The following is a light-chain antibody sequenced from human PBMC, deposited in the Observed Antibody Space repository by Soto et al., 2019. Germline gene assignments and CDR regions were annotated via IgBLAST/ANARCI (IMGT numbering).Light chain of an antibody. V-gene: IGLV2-11*01. CDR2: DVS. J-gene: IGLJ2*01. CDR1: SSDVGGYNY. CDR3: CSYAGTYTPL. Sequence: QSVLTQPRLVSGSPGQSVTISCTGTSSDVGGYNYVSWYQHNPGKAPKLMIFDVSARPSGVPDRFSGSKSANTASLTISGLQAEDEADYYCCSYAGTYTPLFGGGTKLTVL.